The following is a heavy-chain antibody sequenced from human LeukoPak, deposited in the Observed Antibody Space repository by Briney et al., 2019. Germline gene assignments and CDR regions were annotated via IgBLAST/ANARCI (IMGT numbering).Heavy chain of an antibody. D-gene: IGHD4-23*01. CDR3: SRDVGYGENSGDWY. CDR2: ISFDGSKK. J-gene: IGHJ4*02. CDR1: GFTFRNYA. Sequence: GGSLRLSCATSGFTFRNYALHWVRQAPGEGLEWVAVISFDGSKKYYADSVKGRFTISRDYSKNTLYLQMNSLRAEDTAVYFCSRDVGYGENSGDWYWGQGTLVTVSS. V-gene: IGHV3-30*04.